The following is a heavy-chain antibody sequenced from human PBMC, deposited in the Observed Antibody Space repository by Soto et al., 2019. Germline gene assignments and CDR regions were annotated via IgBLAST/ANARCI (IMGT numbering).Heavy chain of an antibody. CDR3: ARVRYSGYDRSGYFDY. D-gene: IGHD5-12*01. CDR2: IYTSGST. J-gene: IGHJ4*02. Sequence: QVQLQESGPGLVKPSETLSLTCTVSGGSISSYYWGWIRQPAGRGLEGIGRIYTSGSTNYNPSLKSRVTMSVDTSKNQFSLKLSSVTAADTAVYYCARVRYSGYDRSGYFDYWGQGTLVTVSS. V-gene: IGHV4-4*07. CDR1: GGSISSYY.